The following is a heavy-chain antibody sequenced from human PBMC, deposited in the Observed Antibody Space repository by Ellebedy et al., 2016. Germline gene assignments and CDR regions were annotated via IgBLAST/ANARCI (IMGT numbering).Heavy chain of an antibody. CDR3: ARDRTTLVRGILHPYYLDY. J-gene: IGHJ4*02. Sequence: ASVKVSCKTSGYMFTSLGISWVRQAPGQGLEWMGWISSYSGDTNYAQKFQGRVTMTTDTSSKTAYMELRSLRSDDTAVYFCARDRTTLVRGILHPYYLDYWGQGTLVTVSP. CDR1: GYMFTSLG. V-gene: IGHV1-18*01. CDR2: ISSYSGDT. D-gene: IGHD3-10*01.